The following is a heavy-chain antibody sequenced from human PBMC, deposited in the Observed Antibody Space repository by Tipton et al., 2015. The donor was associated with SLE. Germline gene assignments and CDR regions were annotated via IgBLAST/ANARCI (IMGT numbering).Heavy chain of an antibody. J-gene: IGHJ4*02. D-gene: IGHD5-18*01. V-gene: IGHV3-48*03. CDR3: ARGGPGYTYGYEEGSFDF. CDR1: GFTFNNHE. CDR2: ISSSGGSI. Sequence: AVSGFTFNNHEMNWVRQAPGKGLEWVSYISSSGGSIYYADSVMGRFTISRDNAKTSLYLQMNSLTAADTAVYYCARGGPGYTYGYEEGSFDFWGQGTLVTVSS.